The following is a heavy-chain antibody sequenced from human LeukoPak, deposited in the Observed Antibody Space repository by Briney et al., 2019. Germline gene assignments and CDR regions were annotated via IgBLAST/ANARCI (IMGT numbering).Heavy chain of an antibody. Sequence: GGSLRLSCAASGFTFSSYSMNWVRQAPGKGLEWVSGISGSGGSTYYADSVKGRFTVSRDNSKNTVYLQMNSLRAEDTAVYYCAKDLSPVDYRHDYWGQGTLVTVSS. D-gene: IGHD4-11*01. CDR1: GFTFSSYS. CDR2: ISGSGGST. V-gene: IGHV3-23*01. CDR3: AKDLSPVDYRHDY. J-gene: IGHJ4*02.